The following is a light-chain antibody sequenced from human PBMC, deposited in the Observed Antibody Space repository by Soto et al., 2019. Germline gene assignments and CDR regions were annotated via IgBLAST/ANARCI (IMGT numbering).Light chain of an antibody. CDR1: QSVSAGY. Sequence: EIVLTQSPGTLSLSPGESATLSCRASQSVSAGYFAWYQQKPGQAPRLLIYGASTRATGIPARFSGSGSGTEFTLTISSLQSEDFALYYCQQYNNWPRTFGQGTKVDIK. CDR2: GAS. CDR3: QQYNNWPRT. V-gene: IGKV3-15*01. J-gene: IGKJ1*01.